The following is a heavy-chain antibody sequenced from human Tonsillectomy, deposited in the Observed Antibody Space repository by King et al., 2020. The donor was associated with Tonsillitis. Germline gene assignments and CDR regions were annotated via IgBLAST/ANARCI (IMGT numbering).Heavy chain of an antibody. CDR3: ARGSLGPLDY. J-gene: IGHJ4*02. CDR2: VYYSGST. Sequence: QLQESGPGLVKPSETLSLTCTVSGGSISSNHYWGWIRQPPGKGLEWIGSVYYSGSTYYTPSLKSRVTIPVDTSKNQFSVKLSSMTAADTAVYYCARGSLGPLDYWGQGTLVTVSS. CDR1: GGSISSNHY. V-gene: IGHV4-39*07.